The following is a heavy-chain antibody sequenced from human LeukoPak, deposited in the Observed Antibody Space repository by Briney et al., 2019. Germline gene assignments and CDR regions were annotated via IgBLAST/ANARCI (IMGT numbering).Heavy chain of an antibody. CDR2: IYNTGST. J-gene: IGHJ4*02. V-gene: IGHV4-59*08. CDR3: ARRFVSKNYLEY. CDR1: GVSIGGYS. D-gene: IGHD2-21*01. Sequence: KPWETLSLTCAVSGVSIGGYSWSWIRQSPGKGLEWMGFIYNTGSTKYNPSLESRATMSVDTSKNQFSLNLISLTAADTAVYFCARRFVSKNYLEYWGQGILVSVSS.